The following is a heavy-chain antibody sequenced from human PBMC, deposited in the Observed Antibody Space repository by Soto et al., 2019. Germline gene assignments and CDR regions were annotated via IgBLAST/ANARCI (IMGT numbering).Heavy chain of an antibody. CDR3: ARVGSGYYFDY. CDR2: ISYDGSNK. V-gene: IGHV3-30-3*01. J-gene: IGHJ4*02. Sequence: GGSLRLSCAASGFTFSSYAMHWVRQAPGKGLEWVAVISYDGSNKYYADSVKGRFTISRDNSKNTLYLKMNSLRAEDTAVYYCARVGSGYYFDYWGQGTLVTVSS. CDR1: GFTFSSYA. D-gene: IGHD3-22*01.